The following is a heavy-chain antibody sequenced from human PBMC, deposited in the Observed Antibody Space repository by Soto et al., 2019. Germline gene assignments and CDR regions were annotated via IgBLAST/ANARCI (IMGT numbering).Heavy chain of an antibody. CDR1: SGSISSSNW. V-gene: IGHV4-4*02. CDR2: IYHSGST. D-gene: IGHD5-12*01. Sequence: SETLSLTCAVSSGSISSSNWWSWVRQPPGEGLEWIGEIYHSGSTNYNPSLKSRVTISVDKSKNQFSLKLSSVTAADTAVYYCATSGYSGYEPPDYWGLGTLVTVSS. CDR3: ATSGYSGYEPPDY. J-gene: IGHJ4*02.